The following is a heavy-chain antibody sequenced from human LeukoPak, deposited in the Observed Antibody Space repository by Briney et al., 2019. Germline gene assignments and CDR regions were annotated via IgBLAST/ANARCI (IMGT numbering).Heavy chain of an antibody. Sequence: GGSLRLSCAASGFTFSTFWMHWVRQAPGKGLVWVSRINSDGSSTSYADSVKGRFTISRDNAKNTLYVQMNSLRVEDTAVYYCTAHPYYYDSSGPPFDYWGQGTLVTVSS. V-gene: IGHV3-74*01. CDR1: GFTFSTFW. CDR3: TAHPYYYDSSGPPFDY. CDR2: INSDGSST. D-gene: IGHD3-22*01. J-gene: IGHJ4*02.